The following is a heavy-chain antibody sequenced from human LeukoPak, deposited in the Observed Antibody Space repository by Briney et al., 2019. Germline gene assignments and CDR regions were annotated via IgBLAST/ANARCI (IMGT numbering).Heavy chain of an antibody. D-gene: IGHD6-13*01. V-gene: IGHV4-4*02. J-gene: IGHJ4*02. CDR1: GGSISSDNC. CDR3: ARGSDTAAGLY. CDR2: IHHIGST. Sequence: SGTRSLTCDVAGGSISSDNCWGWVRQPPGKGLDWIWKIHHIGSTNYQPSLKSRVTISVDSSKNQFSLKASSVTAADTAVYYCARGSDTAAGLYWGQGTLDTVSS.